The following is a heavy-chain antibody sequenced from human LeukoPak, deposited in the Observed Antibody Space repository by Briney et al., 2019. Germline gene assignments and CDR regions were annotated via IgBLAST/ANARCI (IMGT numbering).Heavy chain of an antibody. Sequence: ASVKVSCKAPGYTFTGYYMHWVRQAPGQGLEWMGWINPNSGGTNYAQKFQGRVTMTRDTSISTAYMELSRLRSDDTAVYYCARGPRGIAAAAMYMDVWGKGTTVTVSS. V-gene: IGHV1-2*02. CDR1: GYTFTGYY. J-gene: IGHJ6*03. D-gene: IGHD6-13*01. CDR2: INPNSGGT. CDR3: ARGPRGIAAAAMYMDV.